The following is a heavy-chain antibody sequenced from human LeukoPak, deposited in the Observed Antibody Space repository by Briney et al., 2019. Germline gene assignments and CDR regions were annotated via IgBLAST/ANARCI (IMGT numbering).Heavy chain of an antibody. CDR2: INTGNGNT. CDR1: GYTFTSYG. V-gene: IGHV1-3*03. CDR3: ARGYYYDSSGYYQFDP. J-gene: IGHJ5*02. Sequence: GASVKVSCKASGYTFTSYGISWVRQAPGQRLEWMGWINTGNGNTKYSQEFQGRVTITRDTSASTAYMELSSLRSEDMAVYYCARGYYYDSSGYYQFDPWGQGTLVTVSS. D-gene: IGHD3-22*01.